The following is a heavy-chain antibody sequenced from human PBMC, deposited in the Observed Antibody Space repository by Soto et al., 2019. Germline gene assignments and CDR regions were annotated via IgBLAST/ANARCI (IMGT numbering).Heavy chain of an antibody. CDR1: GYTFTSYP. CDR2: INAGNGDT. CDR3: VRDWTHYDSSGPGDY. D-gene: IGHD3-22*01. V-gene: IGHV1-3*01. Sequence: ASVKVSCKASGYTFTSYPMHWVRQAPGQGLEWMGWINAGNGDTKYSQKFQGRVTITRETSAITAYMELSSLRSEDTAVYYCVRDWTHYDSSGPGDYWGQGTLVTVSS. J-gene: IGHJ4*02.